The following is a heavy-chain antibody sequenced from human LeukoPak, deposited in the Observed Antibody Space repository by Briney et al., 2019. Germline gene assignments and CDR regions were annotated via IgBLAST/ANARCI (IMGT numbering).Heavy chain of an antibody. CDR1: GGSISSGGYY. V-gene: IGHV4-31*03. Sequence: PSETLSLTCTVSGGSISSGGYYWSWIRQHPGKGLEWIGYIYYSGSTYYNPPLKSRVTISVDTSKNQFSLKLSSVTAADTAVYYCARCTRYSSHTHWGQGTLVTVSS. CDR2: IYYSGST. D-gene: IGHD6-13*01. CDR3: ARCTRYSSHTH. J-gene: IGHJ4*02.